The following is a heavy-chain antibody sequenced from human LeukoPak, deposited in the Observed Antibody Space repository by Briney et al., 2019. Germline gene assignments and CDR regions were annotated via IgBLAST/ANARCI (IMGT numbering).Heavy chain of an antibody. J-gene: IGHJ4*02. V-gene: IGHV4-59*01. CDR1: GGSISSYY. CDR2: IYYSGST. CDR3: ARGIDY. Sequence: PSETLSLTCTGSGGSISSYYWSWIRQPPGKGLEWVGYIYYSGSTNYNPSLKSRVTISVDTSKNQFSLKLSSVTAADTAVYYGARGIDYWGQGTLVTVSS.